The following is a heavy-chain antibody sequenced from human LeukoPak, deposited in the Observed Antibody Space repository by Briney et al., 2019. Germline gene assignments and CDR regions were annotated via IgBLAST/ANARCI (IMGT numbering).Heavy chain of an antibody. D-gene: IGHD3-22*01. CDR1: GITLSNYG. V-gene: IGHV3-23*01. CDR3: AKRGVVIRVILVGFHKEAYYFDS. Sequence: GGSLRLSRAVSGITLSNYGMSWVRQAPGKGLEWVAGISGSGGTTSYADSVKGRFTISRDNPQNTLYLQMNSLRAEDTAVYFCAKRGVVIRVILVGFHKEAYYFDSWGQGALVTVSS. J-gene: IGHJ4*02. CDR2: ISGSGGTT.